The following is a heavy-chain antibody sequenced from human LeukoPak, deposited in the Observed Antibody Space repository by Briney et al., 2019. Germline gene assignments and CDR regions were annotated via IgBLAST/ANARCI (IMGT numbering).Heavy chain of an antibody. J-gene: IGHJ1*01. Sequence: VASVKVSCKASGYTFTNYGISWVRQAPGQGLEWMGWISAYNGYTDYAQKLQFRVTMTTDTSTSTAYMELRSLRSDDTAVYYCARDKAVTTEVTQYFQHWGQGTLVTVSS. CDR2: ISAYNGYT. CDR1: GYTFTNYG. CDR3: ARDKAVTTEVTQYFQH. V-gene: IGHV1-18*01. D-gene: IGHD4-23*01.